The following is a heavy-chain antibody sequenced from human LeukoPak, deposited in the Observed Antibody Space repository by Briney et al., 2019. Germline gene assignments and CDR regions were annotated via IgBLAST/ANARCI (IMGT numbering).Heavy chain of an antibody. J-gene: IGHJ4*02. CDR2: INAGNGNT. V-gene: IGHV1-3*01. Sequence: ASVKVSCKASGYTFTSYAMHWVRQAPRQRLEWMGWINAGNGNTKYSQKFQGRVTITRDTSASTAYMELSSLRSEDTAVYYCARDRRTSQSPLFWNYWGQGTLVTVSS. CDR3: ARDRRTSQSPLFWNY. D-gene: IGHD3-3*01. CDR1: GYTFTSYA.